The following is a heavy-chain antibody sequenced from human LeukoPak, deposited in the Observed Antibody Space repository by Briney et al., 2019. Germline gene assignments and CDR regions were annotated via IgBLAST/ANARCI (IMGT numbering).Heavy chain of an antibody. Sequence: GGSLRLSCAASGFTFSGYWTSWVRQAPGKGLEWVANIKQDGSEKYYVDSVKGRFTISRDNAKNSLYLQMNSLRAEDTAVYYCARDRRATSDYWGQGTLVTVSS. CDR3: ARDRRATSDY. J-gene: IGHJ4*02. CDR1: GFTFSGYW. CDR2: IKQDGSEK. V-gene: IGHV3-7*01. D-gene: IGHD5-12*01.